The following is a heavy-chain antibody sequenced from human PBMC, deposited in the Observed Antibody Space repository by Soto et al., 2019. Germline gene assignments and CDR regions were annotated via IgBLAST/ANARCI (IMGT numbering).Heavy chain of an antibody. CDR1: GGTFSSYA. CDR3: ARFYTSSWDLHAFDI. J-gene: IGHJ3*02. D-gene: IGHD6-13*01. Sequence: SVKVSCKASGGTFSSYAISWVRQAPGQGLEWMGGIIPIFGTANYAQKFQGRVTITADESTSTAYMELSSLRSEDTAVYYCARFYTSSWDLHAFDIWGQGTMVTVSS. V-gene: IGHV1-69*13. CDR2: IIPIFGTA.